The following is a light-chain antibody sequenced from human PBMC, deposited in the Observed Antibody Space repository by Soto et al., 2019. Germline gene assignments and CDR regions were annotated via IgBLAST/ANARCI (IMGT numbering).Light chain of an antibody. CDR2: SVS. V-gene: IGKV3-20*01. CDR1: RSVSSSF. CDR3: QDFDSPQWT. Sequence: EIVLTQSPGTLSLSPGERASLSCRASRSVSSSFLAWYHQRPGQPPRLLIYSVSMRADGVPDRFSGSGSGSEFTLTINSLEPEDFAVYYCQDFDSPQWTFGQGTKIE. J-gene: IGKJ1*01.